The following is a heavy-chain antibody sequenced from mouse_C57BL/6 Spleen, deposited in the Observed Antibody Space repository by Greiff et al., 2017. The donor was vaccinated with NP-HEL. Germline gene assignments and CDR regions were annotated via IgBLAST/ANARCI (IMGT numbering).Heavy chain of an antibody. CDR1: GYTFTDYE. D-gene: IGHD2-3*01. J-gene: IGHJ4*01. CDR3: TRGWLTYAMDY. CDR2: IDPETGGT. V-gene: IGHV1-15*01. Sequence: QVQLQQSGAELVRPGASVTLSCKASGYTFTDYEMHWVKQTPVHGLEWIGAIDPETGGTAYNQKFKGKAILTADKSSSTAYMELRSLTSEDSAVYYCTRGWLTYAMDYWGRGTSVTVSS.